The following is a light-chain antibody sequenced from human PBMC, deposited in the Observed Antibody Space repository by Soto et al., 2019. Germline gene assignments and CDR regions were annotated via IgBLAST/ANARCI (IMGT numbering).Light chain of an antibody. V-gene: IGLV1-40*01. Sequence: QSVRTQPPSVSGAPGQRVTISCTGSSSNIGAGYDVHWYQQLPGTAPKLLIYGNSNRPSGVPDRFSGSKSGTSASLAITGLQAEDAADYYCQSYDSSLSGSVFGGGTQLTVL. CDR3: QSYDSSLSGSV. J-gene: IGLJ7*01. CDR1: SSNIGAGYD. CDR2: GNS.